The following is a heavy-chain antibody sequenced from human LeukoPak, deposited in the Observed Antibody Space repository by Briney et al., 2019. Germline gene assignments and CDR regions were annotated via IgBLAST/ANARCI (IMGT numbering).Heavy chain of an antibody. Sequence: GASVKVSCKASGYTFTSYAMNWVRQAPGQGLEWMGWINTNAGNPTYAQGFTGRFVFSLDTSVSTAYLQISSLKAEDTAVYYCARDLDYGGNSGGGYDAFDIWGQGTMVTVSS. V-gene: IGHV7-4-1*02. CDR1: GYTFTSYA. CDR3: ARDLDYGGNSGGGYDAFDI. D-gene: IGHD4-23*01. J-gene: IGHJ3*02. CDR2: INTNAGNP.